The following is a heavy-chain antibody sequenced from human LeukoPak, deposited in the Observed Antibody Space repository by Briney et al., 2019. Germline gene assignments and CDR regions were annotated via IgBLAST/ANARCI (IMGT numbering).Heavy chain of an antibody. Sequence: ASVKVSCKAFGYTFTSNYMHWVRQAPGQGPEWMGVISPSGGSTTYAQKFQGRVTLTRDMSTSTDYLELRSLRSDDTAVYYCARDGKYYYGSGSYSSRWFDPWGQGTLVTVSS. D-gene: IGHD3-10*01. CDR2: ISPSGGST. J-gene: IGHJ5*02. CDR3: ARDGKYYYGSGSYSSRWFDP. V-gene: IGHV1-46*01. CDR1: GYTFTSNY.